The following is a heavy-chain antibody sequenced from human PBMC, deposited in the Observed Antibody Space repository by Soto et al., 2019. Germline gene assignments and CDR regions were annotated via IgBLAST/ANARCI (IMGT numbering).Heavy chain of an antibody. V-gene: IGHV3-66*01. CDR2: IYSGGST. Sequence: GGSLRLSCAASGFTVSSNYMSWVRQAPGKGLEWVSVIYSGGSTYYADSVKGRFTISRDNSKNTLYLQMNSLRAEDTAVYYCARDPYYDILTGYSNDAFDIWGQGTMVTVSS. J-gene: IGHJ3*02. CDR3: ARDPYYDILTGYSNDAFDI. D-gene: IGHD3-9*01. CDR1: GFTVSSNY.